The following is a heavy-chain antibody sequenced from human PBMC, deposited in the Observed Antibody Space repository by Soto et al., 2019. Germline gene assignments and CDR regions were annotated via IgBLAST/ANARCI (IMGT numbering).Heavy chain of an antibody. CDR1: GDTFKNCV. CDR2: IIPLFGTT. V-gene: IGHV1-69*01. CDR3: AAELGVGQFSDG. D-gene: IGHD7-27*01. J-gene: IGHJ6*02. Sequence: QVQVVQSGVEVRRPGSSVKVSCKAYGDTFKNCVISWVRQAPGQGLEWMGGIIPLFGTTDCAQRFQGRLTITTYESTTTAYMELSRLISEDTATYYCAAELGVGQFSDGWGQGTTVNVS.